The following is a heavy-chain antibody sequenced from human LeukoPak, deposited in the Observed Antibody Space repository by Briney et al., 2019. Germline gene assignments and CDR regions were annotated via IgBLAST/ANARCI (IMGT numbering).Heavy chain of an antibody. V-gene: IGHV3-21*01. J-gene: IGHJ4*02. CDR1: GFTFSSYS. CDR2: ISSSSSYI. D-gene: IGHD7-27*01. CDR3: ARPKVPLPTGDAFDY. Sequence: PGGSLRLSCAASGFTFSSYSMNWVRQAPGKGLEWVSSISSSSSYIYYADSVKGRFTISRDNAKNPLYLQMNSLRAEDTAVYYCARPKVPLPTGDAFDYWGQGTLVTVSS.